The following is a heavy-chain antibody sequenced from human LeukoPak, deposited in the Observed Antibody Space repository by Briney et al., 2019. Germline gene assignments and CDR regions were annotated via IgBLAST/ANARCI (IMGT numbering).Heavy chain of an antibody. Sequence: PSETLPLTCTVSGGFISSSSYYWGWIRQPPGKGLEWIGSIYYSGSTYYNPSLKSRVTISVDTSKNQFSLKLSSVTAADTAVYYCANSGSYDYFDYWGQGTLVTVSS. CDR3: ANSGSYDYFDY. CDR2: IYYSGST. CDR1: GGFISSSSYY. D-gene: IGHD1-26*01. J-gene: IGHJ4*02. V-gene: IGHV4-39*01.